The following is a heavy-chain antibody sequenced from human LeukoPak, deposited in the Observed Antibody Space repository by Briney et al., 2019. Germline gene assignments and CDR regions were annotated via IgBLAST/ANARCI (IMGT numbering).Heavy chain of an antibody. Sequence: GGSLRLSCAASGFTVSSNYMSWVRQAPGKGLGWVSVISSGGSTYYADSVTGRFTISRDNSKNTLYLQMNSLRAEDTAVYYCARGGDIVGATRSAFDIWGQGTLVTVSS. V-gene: IGHV3-53*01. J-gene: IGHJ3*02. D-gene: IGHD1-26*01. CDR3: ARGGDIVGATRSAFDI. CDR1: GFTVSSNY. CDR2: ISSGGST.